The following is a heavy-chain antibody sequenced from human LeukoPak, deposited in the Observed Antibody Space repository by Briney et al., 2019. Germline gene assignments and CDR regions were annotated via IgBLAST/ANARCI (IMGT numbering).Heavy chain of an antibody. J-gene: IGHJ5*02. D-gene: IGHD3-22*01. Sequence: ASVKVSCKASGYTFTSYGISWVRQAPGQGLEWVGWISAYNGNTNYAQKLQGRVTMTTDTSTSTAYMELRSLRSDDTAVYYCARVVSSSENYYDSSVKSGWFDPWGQGTLVTVSS. V-gene: IGHV1-18*01. CDR2: ISAYNGNT. CDR3: ARVVSSSENYYDSSVKSGWFDP. CDR1: GYTFTSYG.